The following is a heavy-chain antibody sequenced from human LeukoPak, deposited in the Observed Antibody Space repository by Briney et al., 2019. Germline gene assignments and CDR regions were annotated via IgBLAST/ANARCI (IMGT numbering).Heavy chain of an antibody. CDR3: ARGRGGSYPLYDFYYGMDV. CDR2: INPNSGGT. J-gene: IGHJ6*02. V-gene: IGHV1-2*04. CDR1: GYTFTGYY. Sequence: ASVKVSCKASGYTFTGYYMHWVRQAPGQGLEWMGWINPNSGGTNYAQKFQGWVTMTRDTSISTAYMELSRLRSDDTAVHYCARGRGGSYPLYDFYYGMDVWGQGTTVTVSS. D-gene: IGHD1-26*01.